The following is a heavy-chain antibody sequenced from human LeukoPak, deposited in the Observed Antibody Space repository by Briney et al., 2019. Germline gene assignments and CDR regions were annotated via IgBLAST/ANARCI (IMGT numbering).Heavy chain of an antibody. Sequence: PGGSLRLSCAASGFIFSSYAMHWVRQAPGTGLEWVAVIWSDGSNKYYADSVKGRFTISRDNSKNTLYLQMNSPRAEDTAVYYCARGIAAAGNPNWFDPWGQGTLVTVSS. V-gene: IGHV3-33*01. J-gene: IGHJ5*02. D-gene: IGHD6-13*01. CDR1: GFIFSSYA. CDR3: ARGIAAAGNPNWFDP. CDR2: IWSDGSNK.